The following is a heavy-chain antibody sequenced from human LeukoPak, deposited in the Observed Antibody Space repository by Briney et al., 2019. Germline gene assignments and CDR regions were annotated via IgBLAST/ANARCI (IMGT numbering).Heavy chain of an antibody. CDR1: GCTFTGYY. Sequence: ASVKVSCKASGCTFTGYYIHWVRQAPGQGLEWMGWINPKNGGTKYAQNFQGSVTMTRDTSISTAYMELSTLRSDDTAVYYCARRGPDSGGTWVFDYWGQGTLVTVSS. V-gene: IGHV1-2*02. CDR3: ARRGPDSGGTWVFDY. D-gene: IGHD1-26*01. J-gene: IGHJ4*02. CDR2: INPKNGGT.